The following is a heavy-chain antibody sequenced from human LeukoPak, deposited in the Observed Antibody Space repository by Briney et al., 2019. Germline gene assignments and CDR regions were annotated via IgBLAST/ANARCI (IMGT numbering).Heavy chain of an antibody. J-gene: IGHJ4*02. CDR2: ITGSGGGI. CDR3: AKGTSVTAIRYFDS. CDR1: GFTFSSYA. Sequence: GGSLRLSCAASGFTFSSYAMTWVRQAPGKGLEWVSLITGSGGGIYYADSVKGRLTISRDNSKHTLYLQMSSLRADDTAVYYCAKGTSVTAIRYFDSWGQGTQVTVSS. D-gene: IGHD2-21*02. V-gene: IGHV3-23*01.